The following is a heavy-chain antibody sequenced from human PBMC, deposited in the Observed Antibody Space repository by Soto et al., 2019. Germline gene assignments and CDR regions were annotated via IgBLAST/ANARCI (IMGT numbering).Heavy chain of an antibody. D-gene: IGHD2-2*01. CDR2: IKQDGSEK. Sequence: EVQVVESGGGLVQPGGSLRLSCAASGFTFSNHWMTWVRQAPGKGLEWVANIKQDGSEKYYVDSVKGRFTLSRDNAKNSLYLQMNSLRAEDTAVYYCARDSAYCRSTSRYLSYYYYMDVWGKGTTVTVSS. CDR1: GFTFSNHW. V-gene: IGHV3-7*01. J-gene: IGHJ6*03. CDR3: ARDSAYCRSTSRYLSYYYYMDV.